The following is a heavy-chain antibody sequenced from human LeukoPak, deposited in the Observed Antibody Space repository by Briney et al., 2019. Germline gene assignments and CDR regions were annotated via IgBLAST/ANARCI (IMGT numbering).Heavy chain of an antibody. CDR1: EFTFSNSW. Sequence: GGSLRLSCVASEFTFSNSWMSWGRQAPGKGLEWVANIKQDGSEKYYVDSVKGRFTISRDNAKNSLYLQMNSLRAEDTAVYYCARERKCIQLWPRGHDYYYMDVWGKGTTVTVSS. V-gene: IGHV3-7*01. CDR2: IKQDGSEK. CDR3: ARERKCIQLWPRGHDYYYMDV. D-gene: IGHD5-18*01. J-gene: IGHJ6*03.